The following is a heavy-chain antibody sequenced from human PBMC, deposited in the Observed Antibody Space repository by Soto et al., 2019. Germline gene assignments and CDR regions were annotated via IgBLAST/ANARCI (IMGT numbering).Heavy chain of an antibody. D-gene: IGHD6-19*01. Sequence: GASVKVSCKASAYTFTFYAVHWVRQAPGQRLEWMGWINAGNGDTKYSQNFQDRVTMTRDTSATTAYMELSSLGSEDTAVYYCARSATSGWPSDLWGQGTLVTVSS. CDR1: AYTFTFYA. V-gene: IGHV1-3*01. CDR2: INAGNGDT. CDR3: ARSATSGWPSDL. J-gene: IGHJ5*02.